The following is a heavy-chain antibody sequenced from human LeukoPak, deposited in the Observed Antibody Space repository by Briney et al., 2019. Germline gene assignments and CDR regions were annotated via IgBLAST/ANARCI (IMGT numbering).Heavy chain of an antibody. V-gene: IGHV3-21*01. CDR1: GFTFSDYS. Sequence: PGGSLRLSCPASGFTFSDYSMSWVRQAPGKGLEWVSSISSSSDYIYYADSVKGRFTISRDNARNSLYLQMNSLRAEDTAVYYRARSRSVSNYKGMDVWGQGTTVTVSS. CDR2: ISSSSDYI. D-gene: IGHD5/OR15-5a*01. J-gene: IGHJ6*02. CDR3: ARSRSVSNYKGMDV.